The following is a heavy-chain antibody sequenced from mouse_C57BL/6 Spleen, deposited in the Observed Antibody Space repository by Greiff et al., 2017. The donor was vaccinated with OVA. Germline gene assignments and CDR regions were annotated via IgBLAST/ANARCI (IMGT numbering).Heavy chain of an antibody. CDR1: GFTFSDYG. CDR2: ISSGSSTL. CDR3: ARRNYYGRDAMDY. J-gene: IGHJ4*01. D-gene: IGHD1-1*01. V-gene: IGHV5-17*01. Sequence: DVHLVESGGGLVKPGGSLKLSCAASGFTFSDYGMHWVRQAPEKGLEWVAYISSGSSTLYYADTVKGRFTISRDNAKNTLFLQMTSLRSEDTAMYYCARRNYYGRDAMDYWGQGTSVTVSS.